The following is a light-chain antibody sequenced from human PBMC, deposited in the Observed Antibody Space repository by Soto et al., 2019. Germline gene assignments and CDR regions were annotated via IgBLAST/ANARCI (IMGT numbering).Light chain of an antibody. CDR2: GIS. CDR3: QQYTAWPIT. Sequence: ELVWTQSPATLSVSPGERATLSCRASQRVGSNFLAWYQQKPGQAPRLLIYGISARAAGIPARFSGSGSGTEFTLTISGLQSEDFAVYYCQQYTAWPITFGQGTRLEIK. J-gene: IGKJ5*01. V-gene: IGKV3-15*01. CDR1: QRVGSN.